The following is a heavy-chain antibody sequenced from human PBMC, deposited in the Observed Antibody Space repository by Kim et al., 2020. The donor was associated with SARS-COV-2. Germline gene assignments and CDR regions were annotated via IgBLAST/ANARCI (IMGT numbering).Heavy chain of an antibody. J-gene: IGHJ4*02. Sequence: SETLSLTCTVSGGSISSDSYYWSWIRQPAGKGLEWIGRIYTSGSTNYNPSLKSRVTISVETSKNQFSLKLSSVTAADTAVYYCARAADYYDSSGVFDYWGQGTLVTVSS. CDR3: ARAADYYDSSGVFDY. D-gene: IGHD3-22*01. CDR2: IYTSGST. CDR1: GGSISSDSYY. V-gene: IGHV4-61*02.